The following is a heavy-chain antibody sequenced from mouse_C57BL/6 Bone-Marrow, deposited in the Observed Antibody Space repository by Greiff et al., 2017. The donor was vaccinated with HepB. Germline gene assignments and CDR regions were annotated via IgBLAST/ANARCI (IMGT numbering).Heavy chain of an antibody. CDR1: GYTFTSYW. CDR3: ARGDYYGSSLDY. J-gene: IGHJ2*01. Sequence: QVQLQQPGAELVKPGASVKLSCKASGYTFTSYWMQWVKQRPGQGLEWIGEIDPSDSYTNYNQKFKGKATLTVDTSSSTAYMQLSSLTSEDSAVYYCARGDYYGSSLDYWGPGTTLTASS. D-gene: IGHD1-1*01. CDR2: IDPSDSYT. V-gene: IGHV1-50*01.